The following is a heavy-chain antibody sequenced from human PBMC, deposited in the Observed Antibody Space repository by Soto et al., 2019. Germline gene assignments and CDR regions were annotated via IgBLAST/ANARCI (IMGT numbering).Heavy chain of an antibody. CDR2: INPNSGGT. V-gene: IGHV1-2*04. J-gene: IGHJ3*02. Sequence: ASVKVSCKASGYTFTGYYMHWVRQAPGQGLEWMGWINPNSGGTNYAQKFQGWVTMTRDTSISTAYMELSRLRSDDTAVYYCARDSPLDADAFDIWGQGTMVTVSS. CDR1: GYTFTGYY. CDR3: ARDSPLDADAFDI.